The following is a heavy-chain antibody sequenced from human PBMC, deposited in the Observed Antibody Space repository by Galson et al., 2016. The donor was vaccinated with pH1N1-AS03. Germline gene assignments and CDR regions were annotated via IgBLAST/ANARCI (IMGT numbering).Heavy chain of an antibody. CDR2: ISSDWGST. J-gene: IGHJ4*02. V-gene: IGHV3-64*02. CDR3: ERAGGY. CDR1: GFIFSNHG. Sequence: SLRLSCAASGFIFSNHGMHWARQAPGKGPEFVARISSDWGSTYYADSVKARFTISRDNSKNTLYLQMDSLRVEDTAVYYCERAGGYWGKGTLVTVSS.